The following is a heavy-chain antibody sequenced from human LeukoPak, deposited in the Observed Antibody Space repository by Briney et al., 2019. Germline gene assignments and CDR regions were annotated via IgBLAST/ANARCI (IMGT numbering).Heavy chain of an antibody. Sequence: GGSLRLSCTASGFSFSDYAMHWVRQAPGKGLEWVAILSYDGKNIEYAHSVKGRFTISRDNSKKALYLQMSSLRAEDTAVYYCARDGRWLAYFDYWGQGTLVTVSS. D-gene: IGHD6-19*01. V-gene: IGHV3-30*04. CDR1: GFSFSDYA. CDR3: ARDGRWLAYFDY. CDR2: LSYDGKNI. J-gene: IGHJ4*02.